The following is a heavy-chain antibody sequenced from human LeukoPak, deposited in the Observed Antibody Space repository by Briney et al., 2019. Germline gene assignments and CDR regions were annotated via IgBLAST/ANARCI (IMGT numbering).Heavy chain of an antibody. Sequence: SETLSLTCAVYGGSFSGYYWSWIRQPPGKGLEWIGEINHSGSTNYNPSLKSRVTISVDTSKNQFSLKLSSVTAADTAVYYCARGARTYGSSHPSRQAWFDPWGQGTLVTVSS. CDR1: GGSFSGYY. D-gene: IGHD6-6*01. CDR2: INHSGST. V-gene: IGHV4-34*01. J-gene: IGHJ5*02. CDR3: ARGARTYGSSHPSRQAWFDP.